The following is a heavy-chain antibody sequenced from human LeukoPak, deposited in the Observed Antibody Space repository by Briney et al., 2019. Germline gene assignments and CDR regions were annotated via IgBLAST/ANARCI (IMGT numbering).Heavy chain of an antibody. CDR2: INWNGGST. J-gene: IGHJ4*02. CDR1: GFTFDDYG. Sequence: GGSLRLSCAASGFTFDDYGMSWVRQAPGKGLEWVSGINWNGGSTGYADSVKGRFTISRDNAKNSLYLQMNSLRAEDTALYYCARVRGSTQNYGGEYFDYWGQGTLVTVSS. D-gene: IGHD4-23*01. V-gene: IGHV3-20*04. CDR3: ARVRGSTQNYGGEYFDY.